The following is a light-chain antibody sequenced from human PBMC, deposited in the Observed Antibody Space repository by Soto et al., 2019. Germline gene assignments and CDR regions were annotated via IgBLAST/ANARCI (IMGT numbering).Light chain of an antibody. CDR3: QQCGSPFT. Sequence: EIVLTQSPGTLSLSPGERATLSCRASQSVDSSYLAWYQQKPGQAPRLLIYGASSRATGIPDRFSGSGYGTDFTLTISRLEPEDFAVYYCQQCGSPFTFGPGTKVDIK. J-gene: IGKJ3*01. V-gene: IGKV3-20*01. CDR1: QSVDSSY. CDR2: GAS.